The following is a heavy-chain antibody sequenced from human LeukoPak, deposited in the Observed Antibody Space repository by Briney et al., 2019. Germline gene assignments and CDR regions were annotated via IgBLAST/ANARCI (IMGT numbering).Heavy chain of an antibody. CDR1: GGSISSGGYY. CDR3: ALRARLWFGDYYGMDI. Sequence: PSQTLSLTCTVSGGSISSGGYYWSWIRQHPGKGLEWIGYIYYSGSTYYNPSLKSRVTISADTSKNQFSLKLSSVTAADTAVYYCALRARLWFGDYYGMDIWGQGTTVTVSS. J-gene: IGHJ6*02. CDR2: IYYSGST. V-gene: IGHV4-31*03. D-gene: IGHD3-10*01.